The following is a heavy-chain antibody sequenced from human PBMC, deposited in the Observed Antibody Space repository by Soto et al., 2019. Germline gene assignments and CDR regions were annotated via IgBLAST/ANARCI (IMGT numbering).Heavy chain of an antibody. CDR3: ARSSGSYGMDV. D-gene: IGHD3-10*01. CDR2: ISSSGSTI. V-gene: IGHV3-48*03. J-gene: IGHJ6*02. Sequence: EVQLVESGGGLVQPGGSLRLSCAASGFTFSSYEMNWVRQAPGRGLEWVSYISSSGSTIYYADSVKGRFTISRDNAKNSLYLQMNSLRAEDTAVYYCARSSGSYGMDVWGQGTTVTVSS. CDR1: GFTFSSYE.